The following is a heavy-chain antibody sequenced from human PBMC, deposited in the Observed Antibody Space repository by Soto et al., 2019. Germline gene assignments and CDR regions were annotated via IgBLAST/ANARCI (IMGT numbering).Heavy chain of an antibody. J-gene: IGHJ3*01. CDR2: IYPGDSDT. CDR3: ARTLALLRFVEWQPPEAADL. D-gene: IGHD3-3*01. V-gene: IGHV5-51*01. CDR1: GYSFTSCW. Sequence: GESLKISCKGSGYSFTSCWIGWVRQMPGKGLEWMGIIYPGDSDTRYSPSFQGQVTISADKSISTAYLQWSSLKASDTAMYYCARTLALLRFVEWQPPEAADLWDQGTMVT.